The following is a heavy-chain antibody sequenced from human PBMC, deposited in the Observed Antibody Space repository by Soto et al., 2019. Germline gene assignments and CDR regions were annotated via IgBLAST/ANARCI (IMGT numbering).Heavy chain of an antibody. D-gene: IGHD3-22*01. J-gene: IGHJ4*02. V-gene: IGHV1-8*01. Sequence: QVQLVQSGAEVKKPGASVKVSCKASGYTFTSYDINWVRQATGQGLEWMGWMNPNSGNTGYAQKFQGRVTMTRTTSIITAYIEVSSLRSEDTAVYYCARVAYYYDSSGYYYRYLGQGTLGTVSS. CDR1: GYTFTSYD. CDR3: ARVAYYYDSSGYYYRY. CDR2: MNPNSGNT.